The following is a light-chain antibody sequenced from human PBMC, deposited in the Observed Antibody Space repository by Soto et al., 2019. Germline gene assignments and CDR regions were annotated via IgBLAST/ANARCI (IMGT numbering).Light chain of an antibody. CDR3: QHCNRWPST. CDR1: QSVSSD. V-gene: IGKV3-15*01. CDR2: DAS. Sequence: IVMTQSPATLSVSPGERVTLSCRASQSVSSDLAWYQQTPGQAPRLLIYDASTWATGIPARFSGSGSGTEFTLTISSLQSEDSAVYYCQHCNRWPSTFGEGTKLEIK. J-gene: IGKJ2*01.